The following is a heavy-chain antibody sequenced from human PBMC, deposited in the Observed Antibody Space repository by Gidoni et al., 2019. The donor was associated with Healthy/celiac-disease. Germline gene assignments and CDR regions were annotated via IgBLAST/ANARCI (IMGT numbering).Heavy chain of an antibody. V-gene: IGHV4-39*01. J-gene: IGHJ3*02. CDR2: IYYSGST. CDR3: ASATFEVGDDAFDI. D-gene: IGHD2-15*01. Sequence: GPGLVKPSETLSLTCTVSGGSISSSSYYWGWIRQPPGKGLEWIGSIYYSGSTYYNPSLKSRVTISVDTSKNQFSLKLSSVTAADTAVYYCASATFEVGDDAFDIWGQGTMVTVSS. CDR1: GGSISSSSYY.